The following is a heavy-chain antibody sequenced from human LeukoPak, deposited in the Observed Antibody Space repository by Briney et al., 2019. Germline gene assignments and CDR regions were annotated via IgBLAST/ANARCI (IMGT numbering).Heavy chain of an antibody. CDR3: ARDLQINRDAFDI. J-gene: IGHJ3*02. CDR1: GYTFTDYD. Sequence: GASVKVSCKASGYTFTDYDVTWVRQAPGQGLEWMGGIIPMNGIVNYAQKFQGRVTITADKFTSTAYMELSSLRSEDTAVYFCARDLQINRDAFDIWGQGTMVTVSS. CDR2: IIPMNGIV. V-gene: IGHV1-69*10. D-gene: IGHD4-11*01.